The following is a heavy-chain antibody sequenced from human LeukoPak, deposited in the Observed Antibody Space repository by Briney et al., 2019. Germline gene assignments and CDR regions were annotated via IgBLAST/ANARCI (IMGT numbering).Heavy chain of an antibody. D-gene: IGHD6-19*01. V-gene: IGHV3-73*01. Sequence: PGGSLRLSCAASGFSFSGSAMHWVRQASGKGLEWVGRIRSKPNSYATAYTASVKGRFTISRDNAKNSLYLQLNSLRDEDTAVYYCARVVAGINWFDPWGQGTLVTVSS. CDR3: ARVVAGINWFDP. J-gene: IGHJ5*02. CDR2: IRSKPNSYAT. CDR1: GFSFSGSA.